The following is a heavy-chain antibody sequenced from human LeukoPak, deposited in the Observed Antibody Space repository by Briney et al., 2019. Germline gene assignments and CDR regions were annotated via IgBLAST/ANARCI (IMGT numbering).Heavy chain of an antibody. CDR2: INHSGST. V-gene: IGHV4-34*01. CDR1: GGSISPYY. CDR3: ARQAAGTGTHYYYYYYMDV. D-gene: IGHD6-13*01. Sequence: SETLSLTCTVSGGSISPYYWSWIRQPPGKGLEWIGEINHSGSTNYNPSLKSRVTISVDTSKNQFSLKLSSVTAADTAVYYCARQAAGTGTHYYYYYYMDVWGKGTTVTVSS. J-gene: IGHJ6*03.